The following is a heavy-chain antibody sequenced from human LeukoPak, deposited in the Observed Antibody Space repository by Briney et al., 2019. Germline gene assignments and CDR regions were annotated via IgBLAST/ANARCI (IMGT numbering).Heavy chain of an antibody. J-gene: IGHJ3*02. D-gene: IGHD2-21*01. Sequence: GGSLRLSYAASGFTFSSYSMNWVRQAPGKGLEWVSAISGSGGSTYYADSVKGRFTISRDNSKNTLYLQMNSLRAEDTAVYYCAKGIGGAFDIWGQGTMVTVSS. V-gene: IGHV3-23*01. CDR3: AKGIGGAFDI. CDR2: ISGSGGST. CDR1: GFTFSSYS.